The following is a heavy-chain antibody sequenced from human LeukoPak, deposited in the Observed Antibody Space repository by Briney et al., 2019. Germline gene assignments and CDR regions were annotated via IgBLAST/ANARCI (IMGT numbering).Heavy chain of an antibody. CDR3: ARNRGGNEFDY. D-gene: IGHD4-23*01. V-gene: IGHV3-30*03. CDR1: GFTFSRFG. Sequence: GGSLRLSCTASGFTFSRFGMHWVRQAPGKGLEWMAAISYDGSNNYYTNSVKGRFTVSRDNSKNTLYLQMTSLKGEDTAVYYCARNRGGNEFDYWGQGTLVTVSS. CDR2: ISYDGSNN. J-gene: IGHJ4*02.